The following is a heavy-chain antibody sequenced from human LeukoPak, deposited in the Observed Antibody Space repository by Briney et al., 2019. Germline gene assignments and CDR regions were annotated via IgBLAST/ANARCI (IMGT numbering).Heavy chain of an antibody. Sequence: ASVKVSCKASGYTFSDYYIHWARQAPGQGLEWMGWINPKSGGTSYAQKFQGRVTMTRDTSISAVYMDLSRLTSDDAAVYYCAKLSDHTTGYHPFDYWGQATLVTVS. J-gene: IGHJ4*02. CDR3: AKLSDHTTGYHPFDY. CDR1: GYTFSDYY. D-gene: IGHD1-26*01. CDR2: INPKSGGT. V-gene: IGHV1-2*02.